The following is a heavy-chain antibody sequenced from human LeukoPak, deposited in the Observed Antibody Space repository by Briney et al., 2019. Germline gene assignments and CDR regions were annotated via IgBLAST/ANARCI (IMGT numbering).Heavy chain of an antibody. J-gene: IGHJ5*02. Sequence: GASVKVSCKASGYTFTSYGISWVRQAPGQGLEWMGWINAGNGNTKYSQEFQGRVTITRDTSASTAYMELSSLRSEDMAVYYCARARVAAQNWFDPWGQGTLVTVSS. CDR3: ARARVAAQNWFDP. D-gene: IGHD6-6*01. CDR1: GYTFTSYG. CDR2: INAGNGNT. V-gene: IGHV1-3*03.